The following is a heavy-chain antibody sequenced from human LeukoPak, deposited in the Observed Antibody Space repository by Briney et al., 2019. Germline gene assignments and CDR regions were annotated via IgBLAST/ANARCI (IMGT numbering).Heavy chain of an antibody. CDR1: GFTFSSYS. V-gene: IGHV3-48*01. Sequence: PGGSLRLSCAASGFTFSSYSMNWVRQAPGKGLEWVSYISSSSSTIYYADSVKGRFTISRDNAKNSLYLQMNSLRAEDTAVYYCARKLEGHYYYYMDVWGKGTTVTVSS. D-gene: IGHD1-1*01. CDR2: ISSSSSTI. J-gene: IGHJ6*03. CDR3: ARKLEGHYYYYMDV.